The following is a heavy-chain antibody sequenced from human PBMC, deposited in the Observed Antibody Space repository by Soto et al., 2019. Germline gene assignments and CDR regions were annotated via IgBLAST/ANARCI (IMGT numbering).Heavy chain of an antibody. V-gene: IGHV1-8*01. D-gene: IGHD3-16*01. CDR2: MNPHSGNT. Sequence: QVQLVQYGAEVKQPGASVKVSCKASGYTFTSYDINRVRQATGQGLKLMGWMNPHSGNTCYAQKFPRGVPMARNTSISAANMELSSLGSEDTAGYYCAGEGVRGIDVWGQGTTATVSS. CDR3: AGEGVRGIDV. CDR1: GYTFTSYD. J-gene: IGHJ6*02.